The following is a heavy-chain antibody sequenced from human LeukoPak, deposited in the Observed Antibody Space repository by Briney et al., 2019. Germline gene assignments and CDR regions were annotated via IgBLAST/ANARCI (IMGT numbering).Heavy chain of an antibody. V-gene: IGHV4-59*01. CDR1: GGSISSYY. CDR2: IHNSGST. J-gene: IGHJ4*02. CDR3: ARSLMYYNILTGYSPQNFDY. Sequence: PSGTLSLTCTVSGGSISSYYWSWIRQPPGKGLEWIGYIHNSGSTSYDPSLKSRVTISVDTSKNQFSLKLSSVTAADTAVYYCARSLMYYNILTGYSPQNFDYWGQGTLVTVSS. D-gene: IGHD3-9*01.